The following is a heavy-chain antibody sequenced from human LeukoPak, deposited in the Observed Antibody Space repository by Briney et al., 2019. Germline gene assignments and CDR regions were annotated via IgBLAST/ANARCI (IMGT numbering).Heavy chain of an antibody. CDR1: GYTFTSYY. V-gene: IGHV1-8*03. J-gene: IGHJ6*03. D-gene: IGHD2/OR15-2a*01. CDR2: MNPNSGNT. CDR3: ARGGKYWRFYGLNYYYYYYMDV. Sequence: ASVKVSCKASGYTFTSYYIHWVRQAPGQGLEWMGWMNPNSGNTGYAQKFQGRVTITRNTSISTAYMELSSLRSEDTAVYYCARGGKYWRFYGLNYYYYYYMDVWGKGTTVTVSS.